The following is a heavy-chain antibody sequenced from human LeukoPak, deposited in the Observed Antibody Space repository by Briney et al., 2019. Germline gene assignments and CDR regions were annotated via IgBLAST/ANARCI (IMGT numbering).Heavy chain of an antibody. CDR1: GFTFSNYN. CDR3: ARDVEYYGMDV. J-gene: IGHJ6*02. Sequence: KPGGSLRLSCAASGFTFSNYNMNWVRQAPGKGLEWVSSISSGSSYIYYADSVKGRFTISRDNAKNSLYLQMNSLRAEDTAVYYCARDVEYYGMDVWGQGTTVTVSS. D-gene: IGHD5-24*01. V-gene: IGHV3-21*01. CDR2: ISSGSSYI.